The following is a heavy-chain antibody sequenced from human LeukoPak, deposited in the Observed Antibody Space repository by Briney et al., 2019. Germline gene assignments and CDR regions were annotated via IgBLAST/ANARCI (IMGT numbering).Heavy chain of an antibody. Sequence: SVKVSCKASGGTFSSYAISWVRQAPGQGLEWMGGIIPIFGTANYAQKFQGRVTITADESTSTAYMELSSLRSEDTAVYYCARDGRRLRPITPFQHWGQGTLVTVSS. V-gene: IGHV1-69*13. D-gene: IGHD5-24*01. CDR1: GGTFSSYA. J-gene: IGHJ1*01. CDR3: ARDGRRLRPITPFQH. CDR2: IIPIFGTA.